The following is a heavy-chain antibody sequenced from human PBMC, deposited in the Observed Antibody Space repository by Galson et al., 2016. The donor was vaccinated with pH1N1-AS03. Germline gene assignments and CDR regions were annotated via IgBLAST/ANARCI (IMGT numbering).Heavy chain of an antibody. CDR2: INTDGDST. CDR1: GFTFSTYW. V-gene: IGHV3-74*01. CDR3: GGSGNVFDY. D-gene: IGHD3-10*01. J-gene: IGHJ4*01. Sequence: SLRLSCAASGFTFSTYWMHWVRQAPGKGLVWVSRINTDGDSTNYADSVKGRFTISRDNAKKTLYLRMNSLRVAYTAVYYCGGSGNVFDYWGRGTLVTVSS.